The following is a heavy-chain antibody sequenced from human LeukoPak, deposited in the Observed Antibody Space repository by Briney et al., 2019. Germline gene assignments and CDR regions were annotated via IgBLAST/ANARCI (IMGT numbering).Heavy chain of an antibody. V-gene: IGHV3-7*01. CDR3: VRDSPGYGAYDFD. D-gene: IGHD5-12*01. CDR2: IKEDGSAK. Sequence: GGSLRLSCAASGFTFSSYWMSWVRQAPGKGLEWVANIKEDGSAKYYVDSVKGRFTISRDNARNSLYLQMNNLSAEDTAVYYCVRDSPGYGAYDFDWGQGTLVTVSS. J-gene: IGHJ4*02. CDR1: GFTFSSYW.